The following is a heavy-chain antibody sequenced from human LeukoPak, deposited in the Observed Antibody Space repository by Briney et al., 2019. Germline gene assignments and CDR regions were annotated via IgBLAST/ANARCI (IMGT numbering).Heavy chain of an antibody. CDR2: ISAYNSNT. J-gene: IGHJ4*02. Sequence: GASVKVSCKASGYTFTSYGISWVRQAPGQGLEWMGWISAYNSNTNYAQKLQGRVTITADKSTSTAYMELSSLRSEDTAVYYCASRDGYEYYFDYWGQGTLVTVSS. CDR3: ASRDGYEYYFDY. D-gene: IGHD5-24*01. CDR1: GYTFTSYG. V-gene: IGHV1-18*01.